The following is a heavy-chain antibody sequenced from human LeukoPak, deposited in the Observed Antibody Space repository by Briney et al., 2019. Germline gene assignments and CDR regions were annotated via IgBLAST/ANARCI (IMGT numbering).Heavy chain of an antibody. Sequence: SSETLSLTCTVSGDSIRHSSYYWGWVRQPPGKGLEWIGSIYCSGSTYYNPSLKSRVTISVDTSKNQFSLKLSSVTAADTAVYYCARATGWGILTGYYRTFDYWGQGTLVTVSS. J-gene: IGHJ4*02. CDR1: GDSIRHSSYY. D-gene: IGHD3-9*01. CDR2: IYCSGST. CDR3: ARATGWGILTGYYRTFDY. V-gene: IGHV4-39*07.